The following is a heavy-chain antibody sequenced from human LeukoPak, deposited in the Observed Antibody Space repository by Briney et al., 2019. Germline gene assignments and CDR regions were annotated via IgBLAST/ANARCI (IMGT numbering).Heavy chain of an antibody. J-gene: IGHJ4*02. D-gene: IGHD3-22*01. CDR2: IYYSGST. CDR3: ARDYPDYYDSSGYFGY. CDR1: GGSISSRSYY. Sequence: SETLSLTCTVSGGSISSRSYYWGWIRQPPGKGPEWIGSIYYSGSTYYNPSLKSRVTISVDTSKNQFSLKLSSVTAADTAVYYCARDYPDYYDSSGYFGYWGQGTLVTVSS. V-gene: IGHV4-39*02.